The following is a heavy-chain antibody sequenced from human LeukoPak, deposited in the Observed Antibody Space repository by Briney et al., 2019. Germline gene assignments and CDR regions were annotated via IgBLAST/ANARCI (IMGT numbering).Heavy chain of an antibody. CDR2: ISGSGGST. V-gene: IGHV3-23*01. J-gene: IGHJ4*02. CDR3: AKRNHFDY. D-gene: IGHD1-14*01. Sequence: VRQAPGXGLEWVSAISGSGGSTYYADSVKGRFTISRDNSKNTLYLQMNSLRAEDTAVYYCAKRNHFDYWGQGTLVTVSS.